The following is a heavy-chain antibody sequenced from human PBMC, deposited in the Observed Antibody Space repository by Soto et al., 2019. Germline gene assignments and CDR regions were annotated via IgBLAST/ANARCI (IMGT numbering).Heavy chain of an antibody. CDR1: GYTFTSYY. CDR2: INPFGGST. D-gene: IGHD6-6*01. J-gene: IGHJ4*02. V-gene: IGHV1-46*01. Sequence: GASVKXSCKASGYTFTSYYMHWVRQAPGQGPEWVGIINPFGGSTSYAQNFQGRITMTSDTSTSTVYMELSSLRSEDTAVYYCARALPRIAASREGDYWGQGTLVTVSS. CDR3: ARALPRIAASREGDY.